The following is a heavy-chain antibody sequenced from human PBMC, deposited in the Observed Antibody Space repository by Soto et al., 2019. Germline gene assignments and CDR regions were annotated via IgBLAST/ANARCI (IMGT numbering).Heavy chain of an antibody. V-gene: IGHV4-31*03. D-gene: IGHD4-17*01. J-gene: IGHJ4*02. CDR3: ARGNLRAHVPDY. Sequence: QVQLQESGPGLVKPSQTLSLTCTVSGGSISSGGYYWSWIRQHPGKGLEWIGYIYYSGSTYYNPSLKSRVTISVDTSKNQCSLKLSSVTAADTAVYYCARGNLRAHVPDYWGQGTLVTVSS. CDR1: GGSISSGGYY. CDR2: IYYSGST.